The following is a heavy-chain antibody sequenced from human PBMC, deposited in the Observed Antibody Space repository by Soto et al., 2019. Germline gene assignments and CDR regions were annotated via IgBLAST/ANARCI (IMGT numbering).Heavy chain of an antibody. D-gene: IGHD2-2*01. V-gene: IGHV1-69*13. CDR2: IIPIFGTA. CDR3: ARELSLDIVVVPAAKYPNDAFDI. CDR1: GGTFSSYA. Sequence: ASVKVSCKASGGTFSSYAISWVRQAPGQGLEWMGGIIPIFGTANYAQKFQGRVTITADESTSTAYMELSSLRSEDTAVYYCARELSLDIVVVPAAKYPNDAFDIWGQGTMVTVSS. J-gene: IGHJ3*02.